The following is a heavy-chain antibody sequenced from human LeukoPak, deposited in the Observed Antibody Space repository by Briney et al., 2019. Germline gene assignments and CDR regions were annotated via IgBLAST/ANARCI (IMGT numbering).Heavy chain of an antibody. CDR1: GFTFSSYE. J-gene: IGHJ4*02. CDR3: ARVGTSGTFDY. CDR2: ISSSGSTI. V-gene: IGHV3-48*03. Sequence: GGSLRLSCAASGFTFSSYEMNWVRQAPGKGLEWVSYISSSGSTIYYADSVKGRFTISRDNTNNKLYLQMFSLRDEDTAMYYCARVGTSGTFDYWGQGTLVTVSS. D-gene: IGHD1-14*01.